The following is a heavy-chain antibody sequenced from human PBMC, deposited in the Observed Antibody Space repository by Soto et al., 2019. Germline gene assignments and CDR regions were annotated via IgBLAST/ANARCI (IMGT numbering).Heavy chain of an antibody. CDR3: AKEPRWGSSSNWFDP. V-gene: IGHV3-23*01. J-gene: IGHJ5*02. CDR1: GFTFSSYA. CDR2: ISGSGGST. D-gene: IGHD6-6*01. Sequence: GGSLRLSCAASGFTFSSYAMSWVRQAPGKGLEWVSAISGSGGSTYYADSVKGRFTISRDNSKNTLYLQMNSLRAEDTAVYYCAKEPRWGSSSNWFDPWGQGTLVTVYS.